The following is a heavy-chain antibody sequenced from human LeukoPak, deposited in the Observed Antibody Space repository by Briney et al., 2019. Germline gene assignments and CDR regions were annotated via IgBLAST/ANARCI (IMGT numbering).Heavy chain of an antibody. D-gene: IGHD3-22*01. CDR2: IYYSGST. V-gene: IGHV4-39*01. Sequence: PSETLSLTCTVSGGSISSSSYYWGWIRQPPGKGLEWLGCIYYSGSTYYNPSLKSRVTISVDTSKNQFSLKLSSVTAADTAVYYCASYYYDSSGYNFDYWGQGTLVTVSS. CDR1: GGSISSSSYY. J-gene: IGHJ4*02. CDR3: ASYYYDSSGYNFDY.